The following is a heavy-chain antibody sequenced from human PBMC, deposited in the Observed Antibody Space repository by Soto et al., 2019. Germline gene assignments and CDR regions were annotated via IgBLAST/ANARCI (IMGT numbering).Heavy chain of an antibody. CDR2: IYYSGST. CDR1: GGSISSSSYY. J-gene: IGHJ6*04. Sequence: SETLSLTCTVSGGSISSSSYYWGWIRQPPGKGLEWIGSIYYSGSTYYNPSLKSRVTISVDTSKNQFSLKLSSVTAADTAVYYCASLYYDILTGQVFFRDVWGKGTTVTVSS. V-gene: IGHV4-39*01. CDR3: ASLYYDILTGQVFFRDV. D-gene: IGHD3-9*01.